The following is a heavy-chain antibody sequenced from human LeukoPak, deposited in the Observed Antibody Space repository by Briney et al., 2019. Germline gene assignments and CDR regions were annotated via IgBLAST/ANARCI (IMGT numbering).Heavy chain of an antibody. D-gene: IGHD2-21*01. CDR2: LYSAGST. J-gene: IGHJ3*02. CDR1: GFTVNNNY. V-gene: IGHV3-66*02. CDR3: GRDRVIPGQDVFDI. Sequence: GGSLRLSCAASGFTVNNNYMSWVRQAPGKGLEWVSFLYSAGSTNYADSVEGRFIISRANSKNTLYHQMKRLRTEDTGGYYCGRDRVIPGQDVFDIWGQGTMVTVPS.